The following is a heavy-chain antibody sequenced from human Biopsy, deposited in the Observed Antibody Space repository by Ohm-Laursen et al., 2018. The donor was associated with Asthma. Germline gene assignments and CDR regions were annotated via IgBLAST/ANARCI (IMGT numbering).Heavy chain of an antibody. V-gene: IGHV1-69*13. J-gene: IGHJ4*02. CDR1: GGTFNTYV. CDR3: ARKAGSCISRTCYSLDF. CDR2: INSVFGTT. Sequence: SVKVSCKPLGGTFNTYVIGWVRQAPGQGLEWMGGINSVFGTTTYPQKFQDRVTITADDSSSTVYMELSSLRSEDTAVYYCARKAGSCISRTCYSLDFWGQGTLVTVSS. D-gene: IGHD2-2*01.